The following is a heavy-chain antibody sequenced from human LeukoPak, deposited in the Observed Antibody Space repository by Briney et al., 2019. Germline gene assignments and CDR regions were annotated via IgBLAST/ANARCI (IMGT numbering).Heavy chain of an antibody. CDR2: IYHSGST. CDR1: GYSISSGYY. D-gene: IGHD6-19*01. V-gene: IGHV4-38-2*02. Sequence: SETLSLTCTVSGYSISSGYYWGWIRQPPGKGLEWIGSIYHSGSTYYNPSLKSRVTISVDTSKNQFSLKLSSVTAADTAVYYCARSSKSSGFDWGQGTLVTVSS. J-gene: IGHJ4*02. CDR3: ARSSKSSGFD.